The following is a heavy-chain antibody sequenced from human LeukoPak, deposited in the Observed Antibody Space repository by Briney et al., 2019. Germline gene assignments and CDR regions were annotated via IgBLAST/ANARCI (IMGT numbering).Heavy chain of an antibody. CDR2: IYTSGST. Sequence: SQTLSLTCTVSGGSISSGSYYWSWIRQPAGKGLEWIGHIYTSGSTNYNPSLKSRVTISVDTSENQLFLKLSSVTAAGTAVYYCARSYYGSGSYQGYWGQGTLVTVSS. V-gene: IGHV4-61*09. CDR3: ARSYYGSGSYQGY. D-gene: IGHD3-10*01. CDR1: GGSISSGSYY. J-gene: IGHJ4*02.